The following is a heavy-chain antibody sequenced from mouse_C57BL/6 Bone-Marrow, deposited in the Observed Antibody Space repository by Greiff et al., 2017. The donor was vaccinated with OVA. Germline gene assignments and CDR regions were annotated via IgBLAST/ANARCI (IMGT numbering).Heavy chain of an antibody. Sequence: QVQLQQPGAELVMPGASVKLSCKASGYTFTSYWMHWVKQRPGQGLEWIGEIDPSDSYTNYNQKFKGKSTLTVDKSSSTAYMQLSSLTSEDSVVYYCAREDYYGSRGDWYFDVWGTGTTVTVSS. CDR3: AREDYYGSRGDWYFDV. V-gene: IGHV1-69*01. J-gene: IGHJ1*03. CDR1: GYTFTSYW. D-gene: IGHD1-1*01. CDR2: IDPSDSYT.